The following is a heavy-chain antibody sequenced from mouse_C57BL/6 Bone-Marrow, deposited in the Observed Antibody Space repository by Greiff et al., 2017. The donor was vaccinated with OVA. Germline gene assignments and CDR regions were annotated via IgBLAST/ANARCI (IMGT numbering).Heavy chain of an antibody. J-gene: IGHJ2*01. CDR2: IDPEDGDT. Sequence: LVESGAELVRPGASVKLSCTASGFNIKDYYMHWVKQRPEQGLEWIGRIDPEDGDTEYAPKFQGKATMTADTSSNTAYLQLSSLTSEDTAVYYCTTGDYYGSSQSFFDYWGQGTTLTVSS. CDR3: TTGDYYGSSQSFFDY. CDR1: GFNIKDYY. V-gene: IGHV14-1*01. D-gene: IGHD1-1*01.